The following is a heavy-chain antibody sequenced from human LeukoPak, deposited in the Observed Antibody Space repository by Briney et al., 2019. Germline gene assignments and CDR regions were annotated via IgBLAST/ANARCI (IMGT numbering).Heavy chain of an antibody. Sequence: SETLSLTCTVSGGSISSGGYYWSWIRQPPGKGLEWIGYVSYSGNTHYNPSVKSRVTMSLDTSKNQFSLRLSSVTAADTAVYYCARRIMGATLGFDCWGQGTLVTVSS. CDR1: GGSISSGGYY. J-gene: IGHJ4*02. D-gene: IGHD1-26*01. CDR3: ARRIMGATLGFDC. CDR2: VSYSGNT. V-gene: IGHV4-61*08.